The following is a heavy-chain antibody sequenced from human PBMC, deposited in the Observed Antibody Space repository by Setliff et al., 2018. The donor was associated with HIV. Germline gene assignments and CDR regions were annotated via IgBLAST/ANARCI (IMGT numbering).Heavy chain of an antibody. CDR1: GGTFSSYA. D-gene: IGHD1-26*01. Sequence: ASVKVSCKASGGTFSSYAISWVRQAPGQGLEWMGWISGYNGITKYSQKLQGRVTFTRDTSASTAYMELSSSRSEDTAVYYCARAGYLLHYFDSWGQGTLVTVSS. J-gene: IGHJ4*02. CDR2: ISGYNGIT. CDR3: ARAGYLLHYFDS. V-gene: IGHV1-18*01.